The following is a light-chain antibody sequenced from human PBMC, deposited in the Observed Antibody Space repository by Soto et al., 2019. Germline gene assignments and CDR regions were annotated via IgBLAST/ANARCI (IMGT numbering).Light chain of an antibody. J-gene: IGKJ3*01. CDR3: QQANNFPFA. V-gene: IGKV1-12*01. CDR1: QDIHTW. CDR2: GAS. Sequence: DMQMTQSPSSVSESVGDRVTITCRASQDIHTWLAWYQQKPGKAPKLLISGASSLHSGVPSRFSGSGSGTEFTLTITNLQPEDFATYYCQQANNFPFAFGPGTNVEIK.